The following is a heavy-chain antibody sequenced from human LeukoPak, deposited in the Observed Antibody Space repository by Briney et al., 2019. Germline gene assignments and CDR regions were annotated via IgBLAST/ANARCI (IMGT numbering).Heavy chain of an antibody. CDR1: GFTFSSYG. J-gene: IGHJ6*02. Sequence: GGSLRLSCAASGFTFSSYGMHWVRQAPGKGLEWVAVISYDGSNKYYADSVKGRFTISRDNSKNTLYLQMNSLRAEDTAVYYCAKEGTPGWSYHYGMDVWGQGTTATVSS. D-gene: IGHD6-19*01. CDR2: ISYDGSNK. CDR3: AKEGTPGWSYHYGMDV. V-gene: IGHV3-30*18.